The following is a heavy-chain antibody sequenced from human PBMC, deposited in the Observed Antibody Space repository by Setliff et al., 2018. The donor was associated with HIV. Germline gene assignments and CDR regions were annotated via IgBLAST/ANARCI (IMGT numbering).Heavy chain of an antibody. J-gene: IGHJ4*02. CDR2: ISYDGSNK. Sequence: PGGSLRLSCSASGFTFSTYAMHWVRQAPGKGLEWVAVISYDGSNKYYADSVKGRFTISRDNSKNTLYLQMNSLRAEDTAVYYCARDPHIAVAGIDYWGQGTLVTVSS. CDR1: GFTFSTYA. CDR3: ARDPHIAVAGIDY. D-gene: IGHD6-19*01. V-gene: IGHV3-30*04.